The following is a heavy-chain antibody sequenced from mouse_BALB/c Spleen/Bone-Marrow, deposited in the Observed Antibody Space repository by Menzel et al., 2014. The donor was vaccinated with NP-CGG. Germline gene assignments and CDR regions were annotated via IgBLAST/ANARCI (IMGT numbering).Heavy chain of an antibody. D-gene: IGHD2-4*01. CDR2: ISTYSGNT. Sequence: VKLQESGPELVRPGVSVKIPCKGSGYTFTDYAMHWVKQSHAKSLEWIGVISTYSGNTNYNQKFKGKATMTVDKSSSTAYMELARLTSEDSAIYYCARGIYYDSTWFAYWGQGTLVTVSA. J-gene: IGHJ3*01. V-gene: IGHV1-67*01. CDR3: ARGIYYDSTWFAY. CDR1: GYTFTDYA.